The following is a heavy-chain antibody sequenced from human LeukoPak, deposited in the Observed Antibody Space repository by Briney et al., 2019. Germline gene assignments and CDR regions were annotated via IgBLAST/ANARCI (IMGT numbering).Heavy chain of an antibody. V-gene: IGHV1-24*01. CDR2: FDPEDGET. J-gene: IGHJ4*02. CDR3: HAYYYGSGIDDDY. CDR1: GYTLTELS. Sequence: ASVKVSCKVSGYTLTELSMHWVRQARGKGLEWMGGFDPEDGETIYALKFQGRVTMAEDTSTDTAYMELSSLRSEDTAVYYCHAYYYGSGIDDDYWGQGTLVTISS. D-gene: IGHD3-10*01.